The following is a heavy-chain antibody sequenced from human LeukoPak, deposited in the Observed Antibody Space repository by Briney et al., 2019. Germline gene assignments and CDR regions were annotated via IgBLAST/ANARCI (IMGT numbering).Heavy chain of an antibody. J-gene: IGHJ5*02. CDR1: GFTFSSYA. CDR2: ISGSGGST. Sequence: GGSLRLSCAASGFTFSSYAMSWVRQAPGKGLEWVSAISGSGGSTYYADSVKGRFTISRDNSKNTLYLQMNSLRAEDTAVYYCAEVATMVRGVIIKGFDPWGQGTLVTVSS. V-gene: IGHV3-23*01. D-gene: IGHD3-10*01. CDR3: AEVATMVRGVIIKGFDP.